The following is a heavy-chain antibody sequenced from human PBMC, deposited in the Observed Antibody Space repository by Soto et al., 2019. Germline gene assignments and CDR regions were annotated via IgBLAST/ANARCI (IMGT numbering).Heavy chain of an antibody. J-gene: IGHJ6*02. D-gene: IGHD5-12*01. V-gene: IGHV3-30-3*01. CDR1: GFTFSSYA. Sequence: QVQLVESGGGVVQPGRSLRLSCAASGFTFSSYAMHWVRQAPGKGLEWVAVISYDGSNKYYADSVKGRFTISRDNSKNTLYLQMNSQRAEDTAVYYCARDRGYSGYDLYYYCMDVWGQGTTVTVSS. CDR2: ISYDGSNK. CDR3: ARDRGYSGYDLYYYCMDV.